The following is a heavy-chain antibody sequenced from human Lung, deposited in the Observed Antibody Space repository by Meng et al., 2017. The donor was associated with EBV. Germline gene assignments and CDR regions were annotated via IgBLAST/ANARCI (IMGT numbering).Heavy chain of an antibody. CDR1: GFTFSSYS. Sequence: EVQLVESGGGLVKPGGSLRLSCADTGFTFSSYSMHWVRQAPGKGLEWVSSISRSSSNKYYADSVKGRFTISRDNAKDSLYLQMNSLRAEDTAVYYCAREFHSGFSDYWGQGTLVTVSA. J-gene: IGHJ4*02. D-gene: IGHD3-22*01. CDR2: ISRSSSNK. V-gene: IGHV3-21*01. CDR3: AREFHSGFSDY.